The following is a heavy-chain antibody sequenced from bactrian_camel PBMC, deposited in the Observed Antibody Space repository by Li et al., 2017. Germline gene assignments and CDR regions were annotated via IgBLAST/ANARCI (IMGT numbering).Heavy chain of an antibody. Sequence: HVQLVESGGDLVQPGGSLRLSCTAYGFDLDDSDMGWYRQAPGQEREVVASIYAYGVGTYYPDSVKGRFTISQGRTGDTVYLQMNNLKPEDTAMYYCAADPTQACTVVASRVYEYNYWGQGTQVTVS. D-gene: IGHD6*01. CDR1: GFDLDDSD. J-gene: IGHJ4*01. CDR3: AADPTQACTVVASRVYEYNY. V-gene: IGHV3S60*01. CDR2: IYAYGVGT.